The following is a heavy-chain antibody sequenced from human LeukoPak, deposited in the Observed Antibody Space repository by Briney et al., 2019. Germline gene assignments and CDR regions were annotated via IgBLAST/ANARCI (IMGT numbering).Heavy chain of an antibody. CDR3: VRVLEAGNTGYYMDV. CDR1: GGSISGYY. V-gene: IGHV4-59*01. Sequence: PSETLSLTCTVSGGSISGYYWSWLRQPPGEGLECIGYIHYSGSANYNPSLKHRVTISVDTSKHQFSLKLSSVTAGDTAVYYCVRVLEAGNTGYYMDVWGKGSTVTVSS. J-gene: IGHJ6*03. D-gene: IGHD6-19*01. CDR2: IHYSGSA.